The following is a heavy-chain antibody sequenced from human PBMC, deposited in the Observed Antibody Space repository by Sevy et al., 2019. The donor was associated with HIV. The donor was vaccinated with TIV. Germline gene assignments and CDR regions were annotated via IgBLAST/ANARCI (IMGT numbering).Heavy chain of an antibody. J-gene: IGHJ5*02. CDR3: AREDYYDASGGWVDP. CDR1: GYTFIDYY. D-gene: IGHD3-22*01. CDR2: INPNSGAT. Sequence: ASVKVSCKASGYTFIDYYIHWGRQAPGRALEWMGRINPNSGATNYAQKFQDRVTMTRDTSISTSYMELRRLRSDDTAVYYCAREDYYDASGGWVDPWGQGTLVTVSS. V-gene: IGHV1-2*06.